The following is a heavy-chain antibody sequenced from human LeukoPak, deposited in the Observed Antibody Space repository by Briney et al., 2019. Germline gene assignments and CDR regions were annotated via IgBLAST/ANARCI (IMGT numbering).Heavy chain of an antibody. D-gene: IGHD2-2*01. V-gene: IGHV4-59*01. J-gene: IGHJ5*02. Sequence: SETLSLTCTVSGGSISSYYWSWIRQPPGKGLEWIGYIYYSGSTNYNPSLKSRVTISVDTSKNQFSLKLSSVTAADTAVYYCASSRSHCSSTSCYPNWFDPWGQGTLVTVSS. CDR1: GGSISSYY. CDR3: ASSRSHCSSTSCYPNWFDP. CDR2: IYYSGST.